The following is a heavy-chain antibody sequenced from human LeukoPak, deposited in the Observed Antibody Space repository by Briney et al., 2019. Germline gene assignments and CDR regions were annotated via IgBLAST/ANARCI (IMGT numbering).Heavy chain of an antibody. CDR2: IYYSGST. D-gene: IGHD5-24*01. CDR1: GGSISSGDYY. CDR3: ARESWLQLGGPFDY. Sequence: SQTLSLTCTVSGGSISSGDYYWSWIRQPPGKGLEWIGYIYYSGSTYYNPSLKSRVTISVDTSKNQFSLKLSSVTAADTAVYYCARESWLQLGGPFDYWGQGTLVTVSS. J-gene: IGHJ4*02. V-gene: IGHV4-30-4*01.